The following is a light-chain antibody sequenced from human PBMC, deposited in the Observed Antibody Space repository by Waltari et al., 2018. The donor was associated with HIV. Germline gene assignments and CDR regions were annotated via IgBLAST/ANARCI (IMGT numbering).Light chain of an antibody. CDR3: QQYNKWPPLT. CDR2: GAS. Sequence: VMTQSPVTLSVSPGDRASLSCRASQSISNNLAWYQHKPGQAPRLLIYGASTRATGIPARFSGSGSGTDFTLSINSLQSEDFAVYYCQQYNKWPPLTFGGGTKVEIK. CDR1: QSISNN. V-gene: IGKV3-15*01. J-gene: IGKJ4*01.